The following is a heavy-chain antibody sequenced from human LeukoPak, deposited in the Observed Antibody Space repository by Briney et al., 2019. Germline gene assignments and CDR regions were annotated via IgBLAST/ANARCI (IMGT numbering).Heavy chain of an antibody. D-gene: IGHD3-10*01. V-gene: IGHV3-15*01. J-gene: IGHJ4*02. CDR1: GFTFSNAW. CDR3: TTVSRRGY. CDR2: IKSETGGGTT. Sequence: GGSLRLSCAASGFTFSNAWMNWVRQAPGKGLEWVGRIKSETGGGTTDYAAPVKGRFTISRDDSKNTLYLQMNSLKTEDTAVYYCTTVSRRGYWGQGTLVTVSS.